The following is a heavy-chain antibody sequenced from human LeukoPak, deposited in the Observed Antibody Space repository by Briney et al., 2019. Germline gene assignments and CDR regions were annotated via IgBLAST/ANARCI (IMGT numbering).Heavy chain of an antibody. CDR2: ISYDGSNK. CDR3: AKVIGRDGYSLFDY. D-gene: IGHD5-24*01. J-gene: IGHJ4*02. CDR1: GFTFSSYA. Sequence: GGSLSLSCAASGFTFSSYAMHWVRQAQGKGLEWVAVISYDGSNKYYADSVKGRFTISRDNSKNTLYLQMNSLRAEDTAVYYCAKVIGRDGYSLFDYWGQGTLVTVSS. V-gene: IGHV3-30-3*01.